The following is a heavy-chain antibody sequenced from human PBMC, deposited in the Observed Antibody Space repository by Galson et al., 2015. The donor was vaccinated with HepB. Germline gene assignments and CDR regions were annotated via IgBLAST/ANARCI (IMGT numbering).Heavy chain of an antibody. V-gene: IGHV3-21*01. J-gene: IGHJ2*01. Sequence: SLRLSCAASGFTFRDYSINWVRQAPGKGLERVSYISAGSRYMYYADSVRGRFTISRDNAENSLYLQMNSLRAEDTGVYYCARAGYCGGDCYAIQRYWYFDLWGRGTLVTVSS. CDR3: ARAGYCGGDCYAIQRYWYFDL. CDR1: GFTFRDYS. D-gene: IGHD2-21*02. CDR2: ISAGSRYM.